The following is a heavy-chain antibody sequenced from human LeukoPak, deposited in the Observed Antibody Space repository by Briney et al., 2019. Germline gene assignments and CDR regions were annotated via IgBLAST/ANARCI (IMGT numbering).Heavy chain of an antibody. CDR3: TRDISTILLWVGEPHAFDI. CDR1: GYIFTGYA. Sequence: ASVKVSCKASGYIFTGYAMHWVRQAPGQSLEWMGWINAGTGDSGYSPKFQGRVTITRDTSATTAYMVLSSLRSEDTAMYYCTRDISTILLWVGEPHAFDIWGQGTMVTVSS. V-gene: IGHV1-3*01. D-gene: IGHD3-10*01. J-gene: IGHJ3*02. CDR2: INAGTGDS.